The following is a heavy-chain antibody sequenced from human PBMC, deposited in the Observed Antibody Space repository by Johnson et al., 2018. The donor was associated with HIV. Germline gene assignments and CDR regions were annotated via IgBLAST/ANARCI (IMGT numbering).Heavy chain of an antibody. J-gene: IGHJ3*01. V-gene: IGHV3-11*01. Sequence: QVQLVESGGGLVKPGGSLRLSCTASGFTFSDYYMSWVRQAPGKGLEWVSYISGSGSTIYHAESVKGRFTISRDNAKNSLYLQMSSLRAEDTAVYYCAKGRGYDYDALDFWGQGTMVTVSS. CDR1: GFTFSDYY. CDR2: ISGSGSTI. D-gene: IGHD5-12*01. CDR3: AKGRGYDYDALDF.